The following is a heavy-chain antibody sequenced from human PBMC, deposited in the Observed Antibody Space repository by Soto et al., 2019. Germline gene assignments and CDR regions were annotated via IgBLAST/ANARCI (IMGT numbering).Heavy chain of an antibody. Sequence: QVQLVQSGAEVKKPGASVKVSCKASGYTFTSYYMHWVRQAPGQGLEWMGIINPSGGSTSYAQKFPGSVTMTRDTSTRTVYMELSSLRSEDTAVYYCAREGCGGDCYPNWFDPWGQGTLVTVSS. CDR1: GYTFTSYY. D-gene: IGHD2-21*02. J-gene: IGHJ5*02. CDR3: AREGCGGDCYPNWFDP. V-gene: IGHV1-46*01. CDR2: INPSGGST.